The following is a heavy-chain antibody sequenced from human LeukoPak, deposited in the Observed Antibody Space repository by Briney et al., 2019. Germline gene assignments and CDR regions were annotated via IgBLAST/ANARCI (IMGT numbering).Heavy chain of an antibody. J-gene: IGHJ6*02. CDR1: GGSISSGGYY. D-gene: IGHD3-9*01. CDR2: IYYSGST. Sequence: SETLSLTCTVSGGSISSGGYYWSWIRQHPGKGLEWIGYIYYSGSTYYNPSLKSRVTISVDTSKNQFSLKLSSVTAADTAVYYCAREGLRYFDWSVGFYYYYYGMDVWGQGTTVTVSS. CDR3: AREGLRYFDWSVGFYYYYYGMDV. V-gene: IGHV4-31*03.